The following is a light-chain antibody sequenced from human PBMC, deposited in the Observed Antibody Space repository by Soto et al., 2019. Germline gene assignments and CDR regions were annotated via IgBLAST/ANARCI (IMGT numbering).Light chain of an antibody. V-gene: IGKV1-5*01. J-gene: IGKJ1*01. Sequence: DIQMTQSPSTVSAYVGDSVTITCRASQSITTWLAWYQQRPGKAPKLLIYDVSSLQSGVPSRFSGSGSGTEFTLTISSLQHDDVSTYYCQQYKMYSPWTFGQGTKVEIK. CDR2: DVS. CDR3: QQYKMYSPWT. CDR1: QSITTW.